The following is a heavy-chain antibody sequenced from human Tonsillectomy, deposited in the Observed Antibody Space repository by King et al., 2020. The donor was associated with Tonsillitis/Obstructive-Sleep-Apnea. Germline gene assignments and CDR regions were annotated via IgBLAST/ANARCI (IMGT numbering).Heavy chain of an antibody. CDR2: ISSSGSTI. D-gene: IGHD5-12*01. CDR3: ARDSLGWYFDL. V-gene: IGHV3-48*03. Sequence: VQLVESGGGLVQPGGSLRLSCAASGFTFSTYGMNWVRQAPGKGLEWVSYISSSGSTIYYADSVKGRFTISRDNAKNSLYLQMNSLRAEDTAVYYCARDSLGWYFDLWGRGTLVSVSS. J-gene: IGHJ2*01. CDR1: GFTFSTYG.